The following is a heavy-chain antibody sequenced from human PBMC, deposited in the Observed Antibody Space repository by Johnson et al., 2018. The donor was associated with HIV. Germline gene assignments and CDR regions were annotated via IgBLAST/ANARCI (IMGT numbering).Heavy chain of an antibody. Sequence: QEKLVESGGDVVQPGKSLRLSCAASGFTFSSYGMHWVRQAPGKGLQWVAAIWYDGNNKYYADSVKGRFTVSRDNSKNTLYLQMNSLRAEDTAIYYCAREGGTFYDSSGSLAFDIWGQGTMVAVSS. D-gene: IGHD3-22*01. CDR1: GFTFSSYG. V-gene: IGHV3-33*01. CDR2: IWYDGNNK. CDR3: AREGGTFYDSSGSLAFDI. J-gene: IGHJ3*02.